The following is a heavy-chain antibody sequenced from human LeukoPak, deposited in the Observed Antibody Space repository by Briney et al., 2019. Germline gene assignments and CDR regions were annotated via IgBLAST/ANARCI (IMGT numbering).Heavy chain of an antibody. V-gene: IGHV3-7*01. Sequence: GGSLRLSCEVSGYSFSTYWMTWVREAPGKGLEWVANINQHGSETYYVDSVKGRFIISRDNAKNSLFLQMDSLTGEDTAVHYCSRGGLYRYSGTSGDYWGQGTLVTVSS. D-gene: IGHD1-26*01. CDR1: GYSFSTYW. CDR3: SRGGLYRYSGTSGDY. J-gene: IGHJ4*02. CDR2: INQHGSET.